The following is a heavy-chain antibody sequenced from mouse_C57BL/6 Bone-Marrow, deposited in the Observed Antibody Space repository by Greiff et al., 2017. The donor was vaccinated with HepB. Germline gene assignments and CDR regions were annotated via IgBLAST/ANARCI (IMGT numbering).Heavy chain of an antibody. V-gene: IGHV1-64*01. Sequence: VQLQQPGAELVKPGASVKLSCKASGYTFTSYWMHWVKQRPGQALEWIGMIHPNSGSTNYNEKFKSKATLTVDKSSSTAYMQLSSLTSEDSAVYYCARYYEYYFDYWGQGTTLTVSS. CDR2: IHPNSGST. J-gene: IGHJ2*01. CDR1: GYTFTSYW. CDR3: ARYYEYYFDY. D-gene: IGHD1-1*01.